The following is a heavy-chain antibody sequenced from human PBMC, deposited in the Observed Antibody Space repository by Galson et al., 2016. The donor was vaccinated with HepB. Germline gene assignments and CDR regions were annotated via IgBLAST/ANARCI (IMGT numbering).Heavy chain of an antibody. Sequence: SVKVSCKASGDTFSTYAISWVRQTPGQGPEWMGGIIPIFGTTNYAQRFQGRVMITADESTSTAYMALSSLRSEDTAVYYCARDTMVRGAKMDYWGQGTLVTVSS. CDR3: ARDTMVRGAKMDY. V-gene: IGHV1-69*13. CDR2: IIPIFGTT. J-gene: IGHJ4*02. D-gene: IGHD3-10*01. CDR1: GDTFSTYA.